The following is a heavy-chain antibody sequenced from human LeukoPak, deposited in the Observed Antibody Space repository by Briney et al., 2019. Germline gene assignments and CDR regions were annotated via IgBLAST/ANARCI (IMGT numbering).Heavy chain of an antibody. D-gene: IGHD6-13*01. CDR3: ARGPSSNWSGLDF. CDR2: ISPTGSTT. J-gene: IGHJ4*02. CDR1: EFSFSGHW. Sequence: GGSLRLSCAASEFSFSGHWMHWARQLPGKGLVWVSRISPTGSTTSYADSVKGRFTVSRDNAKNTLYLQVNNLRAEDTAVYYCARGPSSNWSGLDFWGQGTLLTVSS. V-gene: IGHV3-74*01.